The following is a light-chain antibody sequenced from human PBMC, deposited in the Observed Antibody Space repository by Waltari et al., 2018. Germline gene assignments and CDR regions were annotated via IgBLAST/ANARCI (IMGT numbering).Light chain of an antibody. CDR1: SGPKNYP. J-gene: IGLJ2*01. Sequence: QLVLTQSPSASASLGASVKLTCPLSSGPKNYPTPWHQQQPEKGPRYLMKVNSDGSHSKGDGIPDRFSGSSSGAERYLTISSLQPDDDADYYCQTWGAATVVFGGGTKLTVL. CDR3: QTWGAATVV. CDR2: VNSDGSH. V-gene: IGLV4-69*01.